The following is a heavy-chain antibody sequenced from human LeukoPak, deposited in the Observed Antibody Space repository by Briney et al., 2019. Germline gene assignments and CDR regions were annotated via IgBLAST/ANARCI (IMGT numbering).Heavy chain of an antibody. CDR1: RFSFHEYW. D-gene: IGHD3-16*01. CDR3: VQGGHFDF. Sequence: GVSLRLSSAASRFSFHEYWMTWRRHAPGKTREWVANINPHGKNSYHRHPVRVRLTISRDNDRNSVYLGMNSHRADDKAVYLCVQGGHFDFWGQGVPVTVSS. J-gene: IGHJ4*02. V-gene: IGHV3-7*01. CDR2: INPHGKNS.